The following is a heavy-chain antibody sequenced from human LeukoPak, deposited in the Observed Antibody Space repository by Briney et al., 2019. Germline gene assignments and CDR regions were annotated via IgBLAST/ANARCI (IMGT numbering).Heavy chain of an antibody. J-gene: IGHJ4*02. CDR3: ARMRWPHFFDY. D-gene: IGHD2-15*01. V-gene: IGHV3-21*01. CDR1: GFTFSSYS. CDR2: SSSSSSYI. Sequence: GVSLRLSCAVSGFTFSSYSMNWVRQAPAKGLEWVSSSSSSSSYIYYADSAKDRFTIPRDNAKNSLYLQVTSLRAEDTAVYYCARMRWPHFFDYWGRGTLVTVSS.